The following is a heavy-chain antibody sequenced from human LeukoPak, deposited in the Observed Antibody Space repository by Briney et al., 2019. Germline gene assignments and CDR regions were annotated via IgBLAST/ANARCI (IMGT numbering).Heavy chain of an antibody. D-gene: IGHD5/OR15-5a*01. J-gene: IGHJ3*02. CDR2: ISSSGSTI. Sequence: PGGSLRLSCAASGFTFSSYGMHWVRQAPGKGLEWVSYISSSGSTIYYADSVKSRFTISRDNAKNSLYLQMNSLRAEDTAVYYCARVKEASVFDIWGQGTMVTVSS. V-gene: IGHV3-48*04. CDR3: ARVKEASVFDI. CDR1: GFTFSSYG.